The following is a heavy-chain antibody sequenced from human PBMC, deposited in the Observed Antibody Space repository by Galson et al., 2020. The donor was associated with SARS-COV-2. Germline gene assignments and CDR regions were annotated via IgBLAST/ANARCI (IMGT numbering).Heavy chain of an antibody. D-gene: IGHD1-7*01. J-gene: IGHJ5*02. V-gene: IGHV4-34*01. Sequence: SETLSLTCAAYNGSLSGHFWSWVRQPPGKGLEWIGETNARGGTNYNPSLRSRVTISVDTSKNQFALKLNSVTAADTAVYYCARLSGITAGYNWFDPWGQGALVTVSA. CDR3: ARLSGITAGYNWFDP. CDR2: TNARGGT. CDR1: NGSLSGHF.